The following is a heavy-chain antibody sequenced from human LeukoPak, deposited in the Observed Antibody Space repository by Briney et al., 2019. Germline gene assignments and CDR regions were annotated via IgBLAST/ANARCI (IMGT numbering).Heavy chain of an antibody. CDR3: AGYSYGLFDY. Sequence: SETLSLTCTVSGGSISNYYWSWIRQPPGKGLEWIGYIYYSGSTNYNPSLKSRVTISVDTSKNQFSLKLSSVTAADTAVYYCAGYSYGLFDYWGQGTLVTVSS. D-gene: IGHD5-18*01. CDR2: IYYSGST. V-gene: IGHV4-59*01. J-gene: IGHJ4*02. CDR1: GGSISNYY.